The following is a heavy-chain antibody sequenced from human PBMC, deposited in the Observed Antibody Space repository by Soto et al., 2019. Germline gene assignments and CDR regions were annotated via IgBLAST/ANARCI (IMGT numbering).Heavy chain of an antibody. CDR2: ISYDGSNK. V-gene: IGHV3-30*18. CDR1: GFTFSSYG. Sequence: GGSLSLSCAASGFTFSSYGMHWVRQAPGKGLEWVAVISYDGSNKYYADSVKGRFTISRDNSKNTLYLQMNSLRAEDTAVYYCAKDLKHLWFGELCFDYWGQGTLVTVSS. D-gene: IGHD3-10*01. J-gene: IGHJ4*02. CDR3: AKDLKHLWFGELCFDY.